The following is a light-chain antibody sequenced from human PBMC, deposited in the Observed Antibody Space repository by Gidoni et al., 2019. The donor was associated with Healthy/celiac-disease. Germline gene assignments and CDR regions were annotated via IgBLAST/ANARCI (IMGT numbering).Light chain of an antibody. CDR1: QSVSSSY. CDR3: QQDGSSPLT. V-gene: IGKV3-20*01. Sequence: EIELTQSPGTLSLSPGERATLSCRASQSVSSSYLAWYQQKPGQAPRLLIYGASSRATGIPDRSSGSGSRTDFTLTISRLEPEDFAVYYCQQDGSSPLTFGGGTKVEIK. CDR2: GAS. J-gene: IGKJ4*01.